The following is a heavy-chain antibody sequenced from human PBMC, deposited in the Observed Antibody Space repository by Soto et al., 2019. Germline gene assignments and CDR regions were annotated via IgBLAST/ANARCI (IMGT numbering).Heavy chain of an antibody. J-gene: IGHJ4*02. CDR1: GFTFSSYG. V-gene: IGHV3-30*18. CDR2: ISYDGSNK. D-gene: IGHD6-13*01. CDR3: AKGAVSWYYFDY. Sequence: QVQLVESGGGVVQPVRSLRLSCAASGFTFSSYGMHWVRQAPGKGLEWVAVISYDGSNKYYADSVKGRFTISRDNSKNTLYLQMNSLRAEDTAVYYCAKGAVSWYYFDYWGQGTLVTVSS.